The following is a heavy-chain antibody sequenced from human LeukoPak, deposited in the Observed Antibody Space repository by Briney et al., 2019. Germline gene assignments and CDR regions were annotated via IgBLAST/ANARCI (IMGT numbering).Heavy chain of an antibody. J-gene: IGHJ4*02. CDR2: ISPYNGKT. CDR1: GYTFTSYG. V-gene: IGHV1-18*01. CDR3: ARDPGEYSSSWYEDSAYFDY. D-gene: IGHD6-13*01. Sequence: APVKVSCKTSGYTFTSYGIIWVRQAPGQGLEWMGWISPYNGKTNHAQRFQDRMTVTTDTSTTTAYMELRSLRADDTAVYYCARDPGEYSSSWYEDSAYFDYWGQGTLVTVSS.